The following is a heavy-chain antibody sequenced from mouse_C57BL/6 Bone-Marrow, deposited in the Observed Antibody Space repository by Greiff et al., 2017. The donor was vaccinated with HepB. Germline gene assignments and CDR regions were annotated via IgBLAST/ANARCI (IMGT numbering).Heavy chain of an antibody. CDR2: ISNLAYSI. V-gene: IGHV5-15*01. CDR1: GFTFSDYG. Sequence: EVKLVDSGGGLVQPGGSLKLSCAASGFTFSDYGMAWVRQAPRKGPEWVAFISNLAYSIYYADTVTGRFTISRENAKNTLYLEMSSLRSEDTAMYYCARHPAGYFDVWGTGTTVTVSS. J-gene: IGHJ1*03. CDR3: ARHPAGYFDV.